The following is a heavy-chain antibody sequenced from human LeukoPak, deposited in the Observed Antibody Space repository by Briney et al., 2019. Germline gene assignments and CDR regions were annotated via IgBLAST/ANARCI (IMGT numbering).Heavy chain of an antibody. V-gene: IGHV4-39*07. CDR3: ARDRAVAGTYYYYYMDV. D-gene: IGHD6-19*01. CDR2: IYYSGST. Sequence: PSETLSLTCTVSGGSISSSSYYWGWIRQPPGKGLEWVGSIYYSGSTNYNPSLKSRVTISVDTSKNQFSLKLSSVTAADTAVYYCARDRAVAGTYYYYYMDVWGKGTTVTISS. J-gene: IGHJ6*03. CDR1: GGSISSSSYY.